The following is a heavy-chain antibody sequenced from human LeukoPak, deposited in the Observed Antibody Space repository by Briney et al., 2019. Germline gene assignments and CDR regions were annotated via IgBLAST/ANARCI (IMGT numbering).Heavy chain of an antibody. J-gene: IGHJ1*01. CDR1: GGSVSSYY. D-gene: IGHD2-15*01. CDR2: IYYSGST. Sequence: SETLSLTCTVSGGSVSSYYWSWIRQPPGKGLEWIGYIYYSGSTNYNPSLKSRVTISVDTSKNQFSLKLSSVTAADTAVYYCARVRQWCEYFQHWGQGTLVTVSS. CDR3: ARVRQWCEYFQH. V-gene: IGHV4-59*02.